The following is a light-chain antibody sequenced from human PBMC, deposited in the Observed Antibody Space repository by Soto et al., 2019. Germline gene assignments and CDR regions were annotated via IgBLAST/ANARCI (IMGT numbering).Light chain of an antibody. V-gene: IGKV1-39*01. CDR1: QSISSY. J-gene: IGKJ2*02. CDR2: AAS. Sequence: DIQMTQSPASLSASVGDRVTITCRASQSISSYLTWYQQKQGKAPRLLIYAASSLQSGVPSRFSGSGSGTDFTLTIISLQPEDVANYYCQQSYSTPRTFGRGTKLEIK. CDR3: QQSYSTPRT.